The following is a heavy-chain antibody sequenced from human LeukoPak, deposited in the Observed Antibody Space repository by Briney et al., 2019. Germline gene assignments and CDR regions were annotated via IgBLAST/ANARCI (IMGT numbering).Heavy chain of an antibody. J-gene: IGHJ5*02. Sequence: SETLSLTCAVYGGSFSGYYWSWIRQPPGKGLEWIGEINHSGSTDYNPSLKSRVTISVDTSKNQFSLKLSSVTAADTAVYYCARGPRRNPIAARPRWFDPWGQGTLVTVSS. CDR2: INHSGST. V-gene: IGHV4-34*01. CDR1: GGSFSGYY. D-gene: IGHD6-6*01. CDR3: ARGPRRNPIAARPRWFDP.